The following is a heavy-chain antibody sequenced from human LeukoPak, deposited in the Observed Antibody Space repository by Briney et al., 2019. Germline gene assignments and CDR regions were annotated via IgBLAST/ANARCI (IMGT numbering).Heavy chain of an antibody. CDR2: IYYSGST. J-gene: IGHJ6*02. CDR1: GGSVSSGSYY. D-gene: IGHD3-22*01. Sequence: SETLSLTRTVSGGSVSSGSYYWSWIRQPPGKGLEWIGYIYYSGSTNYNPSLKSRVTISVDTSKNQFSLKLSSVTAAGTAVYYCARGTYSSGYYHYYYYGMDVWGQGTTVTVSS. V-gene: IGHV4-61*01. CDR3: ARGTYSSGYYHYYYYGMDV.